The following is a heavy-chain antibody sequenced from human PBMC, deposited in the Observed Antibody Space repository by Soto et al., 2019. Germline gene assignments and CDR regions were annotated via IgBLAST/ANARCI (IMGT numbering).Heavy chain of an antibody. Sequence: QVQLVQSGAEVKRPGSSVKVSCKASGGTFNNYALSWVRQAPGQGLEWVGGIIPIFNSANYAQKFQGRVRITADGSTRTAYMELRSLRPDDTAVYYCAREVTVASYSFDFWGQGTLVTVSS. V-gene: IGHV1-69*01. CDR1: GGTFNNYA. J-gene: IGHJ4*02. D-gene: IGHD5-12*01. CDR3: AREVTVASYSFDF. CDR2: IIPIFNSA.